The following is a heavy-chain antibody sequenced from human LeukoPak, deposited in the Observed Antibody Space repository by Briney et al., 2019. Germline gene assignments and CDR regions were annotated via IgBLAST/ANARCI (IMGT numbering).Heavy chain of an antibody. V-gene: IGHV1-2*02. CDR2: TNPNSGGT. CDR1: GYTFTGYY. Sequence: EASVKVSCKASGYTFTGYYMHWVRQAPGQGLEWMGWTNPNSGGTNYAQKFQGRVTMTRDTSISTAYMELSRLRSDDTAVYYCARDKNPYDILTGYYLDWFDPWGQGTLVTVSS. D-gene: IGHD3-9*01. J-gene: IGHJ5*02. CDR3: ARDKNPYDILTGYYLDWFDP.